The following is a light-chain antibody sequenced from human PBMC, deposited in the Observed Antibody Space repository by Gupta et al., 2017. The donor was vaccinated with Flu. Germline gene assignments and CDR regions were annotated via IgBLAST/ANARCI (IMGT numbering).Light chain of an antibody. CDR3: GTWDDTLNNWV. V-gene: IGLV1-47*01. CDR1: YSNIETNY. J-gene: IGLJ3*02. CDR2: RHI. Sequence: QSVLTQPPSASATPGQRVTISCSGGYSNIETNYVSWFQQLPGTAPKLLIYRHILRPSGVPDRFSGSTSGTSASLAISGRRSEDEADYYCGTWDDTLNNWVFGGGTRLTVL.